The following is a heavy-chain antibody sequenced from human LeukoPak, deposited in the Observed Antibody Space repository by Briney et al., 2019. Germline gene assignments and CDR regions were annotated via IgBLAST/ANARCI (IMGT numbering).Heavy chain of an antibody. CDR3: ARAAGALRKDDAFDI. Sequence: ASVKVSCKASGYTFTSYGISWVRQAPGQGLEWMGWISAYNGNTNYAQKLQGRVTMTTDTSTSTAYMELSSLRSEDTAVYYCARAAGALRKDDAFDIWGQGTMVTVSS. D-gene: IGHD5-12*01. J-gene: IGHJ3*02. CDR1: GYTFTSYG. CDR2: ISAYNGNT. V-gene: IGHV1-18*01.